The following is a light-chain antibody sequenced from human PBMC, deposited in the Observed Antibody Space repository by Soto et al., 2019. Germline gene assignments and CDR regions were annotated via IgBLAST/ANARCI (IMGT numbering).Light chain of an antibody. CDR1: SSDVGFYNY. CDR3: SSQTASATVL. CDR2: EVD. J-gene: IGLJ2*01. Sequence: QSALTQPASVSGSPGQSITISCTGTSSDVGFYNYVSWYQQQHPGKAPKLMIYEVDNRPSGVSIRFSGSKSGNTASLTISGLLAEDEADYYCSSQTASATVLFGGGTKVTVL. V-gene: IGLV2-14*01.